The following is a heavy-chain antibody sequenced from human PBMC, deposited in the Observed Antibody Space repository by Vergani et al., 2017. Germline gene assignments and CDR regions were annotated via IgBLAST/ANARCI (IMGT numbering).Heavy chain of an antibody. Sequence: QVQLQESGPGLVKPSETLSLTCTVSGGSVSSGSYYWSWIRQPPGKGLEWIGYIYYSGSTNYNPSLKSRVTISVDTSKNQFSLKLSSVTAADTAVYYCARVGPSAIVVAGGFDPWGQGTLVTVSS. V-gene: IGHV4-61*01. CDR1: GGSVSSGSYY. D-gene: IGHD3-22*01. CDR2: IYYSGST. CDR3: ARVGPSAIVVAGGFDP. J-gene: IGHJ5*02.